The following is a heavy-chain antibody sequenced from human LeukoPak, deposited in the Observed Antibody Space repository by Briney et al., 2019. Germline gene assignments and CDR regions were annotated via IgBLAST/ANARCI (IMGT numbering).Heavy chain of an antibody. J-gene: IGHJ4*02. V-gene: IGHV3-23*01. D-gene: IGHD2-2*01. Sequence: GGSLRLSCAASGFTVSSNYMSWVRQAPGKGLEWVSVISGSGSSTYYADSVKGRVTISRDNSKKMLYLQMNSLRAEDTAIYYCAKVRNIVVVLAASDYWGQGTLVTVSS. CDR2: ISGSGSST. CDR1: GFTVSSNY. CDR3: AKVRNIVVVLAASDY.